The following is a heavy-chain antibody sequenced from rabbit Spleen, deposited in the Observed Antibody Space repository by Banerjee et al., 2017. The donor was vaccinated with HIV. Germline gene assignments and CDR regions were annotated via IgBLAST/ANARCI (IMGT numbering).Heavy chain of an antibody. CDR2: IYLSSAST. J-gene: IGHJ4*01. Sequence: QQQLEESGGGLVKPGGTLTLTCKVSGIDFSSWYYMCWVRQAPGKGLELIGCIYLSSASTWYASWVNGRFTISRSTSLNTVDLKMTSLTAADTATYFCARDLVGVIGWNFYLWGPGTLVTVS. V-gene: IGHV1S43*01. CDR3: ARDLVGVIGWNFYL. CDR1: GIDFSSWYY. D-gene: IGHD5-1*01.